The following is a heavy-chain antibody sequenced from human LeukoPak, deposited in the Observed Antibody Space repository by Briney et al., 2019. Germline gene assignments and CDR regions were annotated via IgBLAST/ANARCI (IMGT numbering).Heavy chain of an antibody. CDR3: ARVTSRIYTGGDCSDY. CDR2: ISISSSTI. J-gene: IGHJ4*02. D-gene: IGHD2-8*02. CDR1: GFTFSSYS. V-gene: IGHV3-48*04. Sequence: GSLRLSCAASGFTFSSYSMNWVRQAPVKGLEWVSYISISSSTIYYADSVKGRFTISRDNAKNSLYLQMNSLRAEDTAVYYCARVTSRIYTGGDCSDYWGQGTLVTVSS.